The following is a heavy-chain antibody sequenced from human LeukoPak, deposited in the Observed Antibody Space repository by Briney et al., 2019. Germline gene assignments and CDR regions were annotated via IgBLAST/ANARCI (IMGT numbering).Heavy chain of an antibody. D-gene: IGHD3-3*01. CDR1: GGSFSGYQ. Sequence: PSETLSLTCAVYGGSFSGYQWGWIRQPPGKGLEWIGEINHSGTTNYNPSLKSRVTISVDTSKNQFSLKLSSMTAADTAVYYCARDVRFLEWLSPRRWFDPWGQGTLVTVSS. CDR3: ARDVRFLEWLSPRRWFDP. J-gene: IGHJ5*02. CDR2: INHSGTT. V-gene: IGHV4-34*01.